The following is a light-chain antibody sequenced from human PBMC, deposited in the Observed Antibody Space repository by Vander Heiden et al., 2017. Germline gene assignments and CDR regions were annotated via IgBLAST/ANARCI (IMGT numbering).Light chain of an antibody. CDR3: QKYLSAPLT. V-gene: IGKV1-27*01. J-gene: IGKJ4*01. CDR2: AAS. CDR1: QDISNF. Sequence: LHMTPSPSSLAASIGDRVTSTCRASQDISNFLAWYQQKPGKVPKLLIYAASPLQSGVPSRFSGSGSGTDFTLTISSLQPEDAATYYCQKYLSAPLTFGGRTKVEI.